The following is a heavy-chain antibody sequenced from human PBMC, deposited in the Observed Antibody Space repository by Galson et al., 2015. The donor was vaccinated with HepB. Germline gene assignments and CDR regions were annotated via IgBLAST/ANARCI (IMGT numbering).Heavy chain of an antibody. V-gene: IGHV5-10-1*01. J-gene: IGHJ3*02. D-gene: IGHD1/OR15-1a*01. Sequence: QSGAEVKKPGESLRITCKASGYSFTNYYINWVRQMPGKGLEWVGRIDPSDSYTHYSQSFQGNVFLSSDKSIRTAFLQWSSLTSSDTGIYYCARAKGTVVPTAHDAFDIWGQGTMVTVSS. CDR2: IDPSDSYT. CDR3: ARAKGTVVPTAHDAFDI. CDR1: GYSFTNYY.